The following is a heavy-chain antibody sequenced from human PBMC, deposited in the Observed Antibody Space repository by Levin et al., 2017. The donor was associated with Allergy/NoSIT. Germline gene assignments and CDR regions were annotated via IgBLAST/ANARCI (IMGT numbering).Heavy chain of an antibody. CDR1: GFTFSSYS. CDR3: ARDLSSSSLGVFDY. J-gene: IGHJ4*02. V-gene: IGHV3-21*01. Sequence: SCAASGFTFSSYSMNWVRQAPGKGLEWVSSISSSSSYIYYADSVKGRFTISRDNAKNSLYLQMNSLRAEDTAVYYCARDLSSSSLGVFDYWGQGTLVTVSS. D-gene: IGHD6-6*01. CDR2: ISSSSSYI.